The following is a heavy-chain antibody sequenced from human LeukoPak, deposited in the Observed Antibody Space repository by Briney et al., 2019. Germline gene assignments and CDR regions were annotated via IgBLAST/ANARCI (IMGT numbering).Heavy chain of an antibody. CDR1: GFIFNNYE. CDR3: ASSGYSYGPDAFDI. Sequence: GGSLRLSCAASGFIFNNYEMNWVRQAPGKGLEWVSYIGSSSRIIYYADSVKGRFTISRDNAKNSLYLQMNSLRAEDTAVYYCASSGYSYGPDAFDIWGQGTMVTVT. J-gene: IGHJ3*02. D-gene: IGHD5-18*01. V-gene: IGHV3-48*03. CDR2: IGSSSRII.